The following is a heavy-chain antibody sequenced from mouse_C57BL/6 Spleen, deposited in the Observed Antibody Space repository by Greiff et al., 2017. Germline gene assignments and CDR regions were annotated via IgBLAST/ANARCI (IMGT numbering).Heavy chain of an antibody. V-gene: IGHV1-64*01. Sequence: QVQLQQPGAELVKPGASVKLSCKASGYTFTSYWMHWVKQRPGQGLEWIGMIHPNSGSTNYNEKFKSKATLTVDKSSSTAYMQLSSLTSEDSAVYYCARSPLNLYFYYWGQGTTLTVSS. CDR3: ARSPLNLYFYY. J-gene: IGHJ2*01. CDR1: GYTFTSYW. CDR2: IHPNSGST.